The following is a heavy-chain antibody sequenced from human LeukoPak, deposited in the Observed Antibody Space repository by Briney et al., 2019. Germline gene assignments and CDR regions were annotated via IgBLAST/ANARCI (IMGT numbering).Heavy chain of an antibody. Sequence: GGSLRLSCAASGFTFSSYSMNWVRQAPGKGLEWVSYISSSSTIYYAASVKGRFTISRDNAKNSLYLQMNSLRAEDTAVYYCARDAYKDYGDNWFDPWGQGTLVTVSS. V-gene: IGHV3-48*01. J-gene: IGHJ5*02. CDR2: ISSSSTI. CDR3: ARDAYKDYGDNWFDP. D-gene: IGHD4-17*01. CDR1: GFTFSSYS.